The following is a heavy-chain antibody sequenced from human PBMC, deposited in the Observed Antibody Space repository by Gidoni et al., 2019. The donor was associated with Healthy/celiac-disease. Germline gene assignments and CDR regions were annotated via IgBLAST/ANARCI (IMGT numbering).Heavy chain of an antibody. D-gene: IGHD3-16*01. CDR1: GGSISSSSYY. V-gene: IGHV4-39*07. J-gene: IGHJ6*02. CDR3: ARVMKYVDVRLRGDYYYGMDV. CDR2: IYYSGST. Sequence: QLQLQESGPGLVKPSETLSLTCTVSGGSISSSSYYWGWIRQPPGKGLEWIGSIYYSGSTYYNPSLKSRVTISVDTSKNQFSLKLSSVTAADTAVYYCARVMKYVDVRLRGDYYYGMDVWGQGTTVTVSS.